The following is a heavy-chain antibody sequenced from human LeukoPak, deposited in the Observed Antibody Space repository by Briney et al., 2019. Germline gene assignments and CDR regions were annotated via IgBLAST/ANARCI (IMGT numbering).Heavy chain of an antibody. Sequence: GGSLRLSCAASGFTFSSYAMSWVRQAPGKGLEWVANIQQDGSARSYVDSVRGRFTISRDNAKDSLYLQVDSLRADDTAVYYCARIGWPSNGGWHFGQWGQGTLVTVSS. J-gene: IGHJ4*02. D-gene: IGHD6-19*01. CDR3: ARIGWPSNGGWHFGQ. CDR1: GFTFSSYA. CDR2: IQQDGSAR. V-gene: IGHV3-7*01.